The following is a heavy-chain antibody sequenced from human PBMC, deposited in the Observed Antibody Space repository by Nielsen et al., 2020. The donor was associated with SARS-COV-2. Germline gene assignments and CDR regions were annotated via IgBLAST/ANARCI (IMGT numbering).Heavy chain of an antibody. CDR3: ARERVGGITIFGVVTRYGMDV. V-gene: IGHV4-59*01. J-gene: IGHJ6*02. Sequence: SETLSLTCTVSGGSIRNYYWSWIRQPPGKGLEWIGYVHDSGTTNYNPSLKSRVTISLDTSKNQFFLKLNSVTAADRAVYYCARERVGGITIFGVVTRYGMDVWDQGTTVSVS. D-gene: IGHD3-3*01. CDR2: VHDSGTT. CDR1: GGSIRNYY.